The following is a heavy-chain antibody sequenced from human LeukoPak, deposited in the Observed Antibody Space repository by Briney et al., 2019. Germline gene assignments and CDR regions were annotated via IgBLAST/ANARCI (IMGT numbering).Heavy chain of an antibody. V-gene: IGHV1-69*04. D-gene: IGHD4-23*01. CDR3: ARSLLYGGNSGY. Sequence: SVKVSCKASGGTFSSYAISWVRQAPGQGLEWMGRIIPILGIANYAQKFQGRVTITADKSTSTAYMELSSLRSEDTAVYYCARSLLYGGNSGYWGQGTLVTVSS. J-gene: IGHJ4*02. CDR2: IIPILGIA. CDR1: GGTFSSYA.